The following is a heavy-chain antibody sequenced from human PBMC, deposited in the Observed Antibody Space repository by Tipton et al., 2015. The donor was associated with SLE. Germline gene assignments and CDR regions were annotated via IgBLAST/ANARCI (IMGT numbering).Heavy chain of an antibody. J-gene: IGHJ4*02. D-gene: IGHD3-22*01. CDR1: GFSFNTYA. V-gene: IGHV3-23*01. CDR3: AKKKSGRTMIVGNNSFDY. CDR2: ITGLGANT. Sequence: SLRLSCAASGFSFNTYAMSWVRQAPGKGLEWVSTITGLGANTDYADSVKGRFTISRDISKATIYLQMNSLTAEDTAVYYCAKKKSGRTMIVGNNSFDYWGQGTLVTVSS.